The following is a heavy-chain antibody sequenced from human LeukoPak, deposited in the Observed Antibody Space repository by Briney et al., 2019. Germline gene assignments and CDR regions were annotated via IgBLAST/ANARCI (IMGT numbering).Heavy chain of an antibody. J-gene: IGHJ4*02. CDR3: ARPPFSSSSYYFHY. D-gene: IGHD6-13*01. CDR1: VGSVSSGSYY. V-gene: IGHV4-61*01. CDR2: IYYSGST. Sequence: PSETLSVTCTVPVGSVSSGSYYWSWIRHPPGKGLEWLGHIYYSGSTNYNPSLKSRVIISVYTSKSQFSLKLSSVTAADTAVYYCARPPFSSSSYYFHYWGQGTLVTVSS.